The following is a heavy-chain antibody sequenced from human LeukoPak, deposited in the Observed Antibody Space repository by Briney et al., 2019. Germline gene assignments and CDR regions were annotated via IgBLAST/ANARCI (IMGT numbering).Heavy chain of an antibody. CDR1: GFSFSSYA. CDR3: AKGKINHDGAFDF. J-gene: IGHJ3*01. Sequence: GGSLRLSCAASGFSFSSYAMSWVRQAPGRELEWVSSIGAWVPGTSYADSVKGRFTISRDNSKKTVYLQMNSLRVEDTAVYYCAKGKINHDGAFDFWGQGTMVTVSS. CDR2: IGAWVPGT. D-gene: IGHD1-14*01. V-gene: IGHV3-23*01.